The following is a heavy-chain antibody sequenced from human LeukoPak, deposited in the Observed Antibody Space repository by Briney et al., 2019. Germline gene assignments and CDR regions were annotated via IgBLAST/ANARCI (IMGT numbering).Heavy chain of an antibody. V-gene: IGHV3-74*01. Sequence: GGSLRLSCAASAFTFSSYWMHWVSQDPGKGRVWVSRIYIDGSTTTYADSVKGRFTISRDNTKNTLYLRMNSLRAEDTAVYYCARDGRGDYPKFDYWGQGALVTVSS. CDR1: AFTFSSYW. D-gene: IGHD4-17*01. J-gene: IGHJ4*02. CDR3: ARDGRGDYPKFDY. CDR2: IYIDGSTT.